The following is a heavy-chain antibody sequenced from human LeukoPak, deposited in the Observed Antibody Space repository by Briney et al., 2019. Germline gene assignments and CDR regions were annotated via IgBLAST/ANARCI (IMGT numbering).Heavy chain of an antibody. V-gene: IGHV4-34*01. CDR2: IYYSGST. CDR3: ARRSVETVMARPFDY. J-gene: IGHJ4*02. CDR1: GGSFSGYY. D-gene: IGHD5-18*01. Sequence: SETLSLTCAVYGGSFSGYYWSWIRQPPGKGLEWIGSIYYSGSTYYNPSLKSRVSMSQDTSKNQFSLKLYSVTAADTAVYYCARRSVETVMARPFDYWGQGTLVIVSS.